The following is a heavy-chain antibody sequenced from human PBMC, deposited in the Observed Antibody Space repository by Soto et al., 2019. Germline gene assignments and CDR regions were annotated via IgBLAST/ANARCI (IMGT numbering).Heavy chain of an antibody. V-gene: IGHV3-7*05. CDR3: ARTGGELLWFGELSPGYYYYGMDV. J-gene: IGHJ6*02. CDR1: GFTFSSYW. CDR2: IKQDGSEK. Sequence: GGSLRLSCAASGFTFSSYWMSWVRQAPGKGLEWVANIKQDGSEKYYVDSVKGRFTISRDNAKNSLYLQMNSLRAEDTAVYYCARTGGELLWFGELSPGYYYYGMDVWGQGTTVTVSS. D-gene: IGHD3-10*01.